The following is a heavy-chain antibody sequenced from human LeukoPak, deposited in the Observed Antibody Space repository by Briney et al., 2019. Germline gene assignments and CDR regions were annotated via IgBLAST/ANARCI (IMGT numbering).Heavy chain of an antibody. CDR3: AKDIGYCSGGSCYHFDY. J-gene: IGHJ4*02. CDR2: ISWNSGSI. CDR1: GFTFDDYA. D-gene: IGHD2-15*01. V-gene: IGHV3-9*01. Sequence: PGGSLRLSCAASGFTFDDYAMHWVRQAPGKGLEWVSGISWNSGSIGYADSVKGRFTISRDNAKNSLYLQMNSLRAEDTALYYCAKDIGYCSGGSCYHFDYWGQGTLVTVSS.